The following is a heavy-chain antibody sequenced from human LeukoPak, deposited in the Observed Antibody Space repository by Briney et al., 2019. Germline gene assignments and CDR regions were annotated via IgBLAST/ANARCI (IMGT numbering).Heavy chain of an antibody. CDR1: GGSISSSSYY. CDR2: IYYSGST. CDR3: ARNSGYANFDY. D-gene: IGHD5-12*01. V-gene: IGHV4-39*07. J-gene: IGHJ4*02. Sequence: PSETLSLTCTVSGGSISSSSYYWGWIRQPPGKGLEWIGSIYYSGSTYYNPSLKSRVTISVDTSKNQFSLKLSSVTAADTAVYYCARNSGYANFDYWGQGTQVTISS.